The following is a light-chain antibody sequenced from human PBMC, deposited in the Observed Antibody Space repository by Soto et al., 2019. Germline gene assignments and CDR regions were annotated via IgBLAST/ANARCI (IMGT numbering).Light chain of an antibody. J-gene: IGKJ1*01. CDR2: WTS. CDR1: QTLLDSSNNKAS. CDR3: QQYFNSPRT. V-gene: IGKV4-1*01. Sequence: DIVMTQSPDSLAVSLGERATINCKSSQTLLDSSNNKASLSWYQQKPVQPPKLLIYWTSTREFGVPDRFSGSGSGTDFTLTISSLQAEDVAVYYCQQYFNSPRTFGHGTKVEIK.